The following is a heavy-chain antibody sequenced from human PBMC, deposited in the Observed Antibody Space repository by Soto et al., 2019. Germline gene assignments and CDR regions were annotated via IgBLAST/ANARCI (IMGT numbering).Heavy chain of an antibody. J-gene: IGHJ6*02. D-gene: IGHD3-10*01. CDR2: INPNSGGT. CDR1: GYTFTGYY. Sequence: ASVKVSCKASGYTFTGYYMHWVRQAPGQGLEWMGWINPNSGGTNYAQKFQGWVTMTRDTSISTAYMELSRLRSDDTAVYYCARGKGDPDYHYGMDVWGQGTTVTVSS. V-gene: IGHV1-2*04. CDR3: ARGKGDPDYHYGMDV.